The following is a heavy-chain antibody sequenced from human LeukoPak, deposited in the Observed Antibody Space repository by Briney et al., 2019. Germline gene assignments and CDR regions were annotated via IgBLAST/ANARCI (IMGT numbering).Heavy chain of an antibody. Sequence: PGGSLRLSCAASGFTFSSYAMSWVRQAPGKGLEWVSAISGSGGSTYYADSVKGRFTISRDKSKNTLYLQMSSLRPEDTAVYYCAKDRLVPGSVLDYWGQGTLVTVSS. CDR1: GFTFSSYA. J-gene: IGHJ4*02. D-gene: IGHD6-13*01. V-gene: IGHV3-23*01. CDR2: ISGSGGST. CDR3: AKDRLVPGSVLDY.